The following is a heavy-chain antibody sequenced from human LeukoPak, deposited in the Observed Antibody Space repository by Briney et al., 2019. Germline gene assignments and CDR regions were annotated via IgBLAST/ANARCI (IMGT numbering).Heavy chain of an antibody. V-gene: IGHV4-4*02. CDR2: IYHSGST. CDR1: GFSISSSNW. D-gene: IGHD5-12*01. CDR3: ASRIVATIGLYYYGMDV. Sequence: KSSETLPLTCAVSGFSISSSNWWSWVRQPPGKGLEWIGEIYHSGSTNYNPSLKSRVTISVDKSKNQFSLKLSSVTAADTAVYYCASRIVATIGLYYYGMDVWGKGTTVTVSS. J-gene: IGHJ6*04.